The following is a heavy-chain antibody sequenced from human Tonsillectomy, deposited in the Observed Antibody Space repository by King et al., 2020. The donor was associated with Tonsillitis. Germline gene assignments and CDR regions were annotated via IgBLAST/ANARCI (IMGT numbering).Heavy chain of an antibody. V-gene: IGHV1-69*09. D-gene: IGHD5-24*01. Sequence: VQLVQSGAEVKKPGSSVKVSCKASGGTFSSYGISWVRQAPGQGLQWMGRIIPILRITNYAQNFQDRVTITGDKATSTAYVELSSLRSEDTAVYYCARVDMATNFLIDSWGQGTLVTVSS. CDR3: ARVDMATNFLIDS. J-gene: IGHJ4*02. CDR1: GGTFSSYG. CDR2: IIPILRIT.